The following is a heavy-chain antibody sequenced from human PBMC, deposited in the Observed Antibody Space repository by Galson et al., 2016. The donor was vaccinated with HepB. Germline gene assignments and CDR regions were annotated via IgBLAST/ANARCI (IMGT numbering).Heavy chain of an antibody. D-gene: IGHD1-1*01. CDR1: AYIFSTYY. CDR2: INPSVGIT. V-gene: IGHV1-46*01. Sequence: SVKVSCKASAYIFSTYYLHWVRQAPGQGLEWLGIINPSVGITNYAQKFQGRVTMTRDTSTSTVYMELSSLRSEDTAVYYCARGEVTTKYYYHFAMDVWGQGTTVTVSS. J-gene: IGHJ6*02. CDR3: ARGEVTTKYYYHFAMDV.